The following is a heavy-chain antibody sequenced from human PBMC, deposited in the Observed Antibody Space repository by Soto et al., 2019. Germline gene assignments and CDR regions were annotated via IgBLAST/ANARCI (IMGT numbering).Heavy chain of an antibody. Sequence: GGSLRLSCAAAGFTFSSYWMNWVRQAPGKGLELVANINEDGSVTSYVDSVKGRFTVSRDNTISSVYLQMNSLRVEDTALYYCAKGLSTPGIDYWGQGTLVTVSS. V-gene: IGHV3-7*03. J-gene: IGHJ4*01. D-gene: IGHD2-15*01. CDR3: AKGLSTPGIDY. CDR1: GFTFSSYW. CDR2: INEDGSVT.